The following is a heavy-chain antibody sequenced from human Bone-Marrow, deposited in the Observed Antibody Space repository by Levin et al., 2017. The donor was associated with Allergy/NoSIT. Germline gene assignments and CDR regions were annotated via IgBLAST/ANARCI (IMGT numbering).Heavy chain of an antibody. CDR3: AKTSSGCSGGSCYFDY. D-gene: IGHD2-15*01. V-gene: IGHV3-23*01. J-gene: IGHJ4*02. CDR1: GFTFSSYA. Sequence: GGSLRLSCAASGFTFSSYAMSWVRQAPGKGLEWVSAISGSGGSTYYADSVKGRFTISRDNSKNTLYLQMNSLRAEDTAVYYCAKTSSGCSGGSCYFDYWGQGTLVTVSS. CDR2: ISGSGGST.